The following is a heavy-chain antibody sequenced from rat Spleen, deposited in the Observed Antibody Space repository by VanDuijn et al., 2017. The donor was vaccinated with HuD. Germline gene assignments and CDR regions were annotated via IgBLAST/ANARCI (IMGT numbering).Heavy chain of an antibody. CDR1: GFTFSDYY. CDR2: ISSSGDST. J-gene: IGHJ1*01. Sequence: EVKLVESGGGLVQPGRSLKLSCAASGFTFSDYYMAWVRQAPTKGLEWVATISSSGDSTDCRDSVKGRFTLSRDNARRTLHLQMNSLRSEDTATYYCARAGYLRDWYFDFWGPGTMVTVSS. CDR3: ARAGYLRDWYFDF. D-gene: IGHD2-2*01. V-gene: IGHV5-25*01.